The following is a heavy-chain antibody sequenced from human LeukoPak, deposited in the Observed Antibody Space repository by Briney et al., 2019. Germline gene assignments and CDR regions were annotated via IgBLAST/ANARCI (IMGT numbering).Heavy chain of an antibody. CDR2: VSGSGDGT. CDR1: GFTFRNYW. Sequence: PGGSLRLSCAASGFTFRNYWMGWVRQAPGKGLEWVSSVSGSGDGTYYADSVKGRFTISRDNSKKTLDLHMDSLRAEDTAVYYCAKERLGGNYGDYAVDYWGQGTMVTVSS. J-gene: IGHJ4*02. D-gene: IGHD4-17*01. V-gene: IGHV3-23*01. CDR3: AKERLGGNYGDYAVDY.